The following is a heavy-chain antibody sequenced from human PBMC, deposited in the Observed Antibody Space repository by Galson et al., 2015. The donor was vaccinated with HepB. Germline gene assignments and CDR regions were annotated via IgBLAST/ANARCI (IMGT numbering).Heavy chain of an antibody. V-gene: IGHV5-51*01. CDR1: GYSFTSYW. Sequence: QSGAEVKKPGESLKISCKGSGYSFTSYWIGWVRQMPGKGLEWMGIIYPGDSDTRYSPSFQGQVTISADKSISTAYLQWSSLKASDTAMYYCASLGPRWGGPQEPHSEAVAFDIWGQGTMVTVSS. CDR3: ASLGPRWGGPQEPHSEAVAFDI. CDR2: IYPGDSDT. D-gene: IGHD1-14*01. J-gene: IGHJ3*02.